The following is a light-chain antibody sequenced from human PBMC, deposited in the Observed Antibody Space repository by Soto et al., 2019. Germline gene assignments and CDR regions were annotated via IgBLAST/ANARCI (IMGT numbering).Light chain of an antibody. Sequence: QSALNQPPSASGTPGQRVTISRSGSSSNIGSNTVNWYQQLPGTAPKLLIYSNNQRPSGVPDRFSGSKSDTSASLAISGLQSEDEADYYCAAWDDSLNGYVFGTGTKVTVL. CDR1: SSNIGSNT. J-gene: IGLJ1*01. CDR2: SNN. CDR3: AAWDDSLNGYV. V-gene: IGLV1-44*01.